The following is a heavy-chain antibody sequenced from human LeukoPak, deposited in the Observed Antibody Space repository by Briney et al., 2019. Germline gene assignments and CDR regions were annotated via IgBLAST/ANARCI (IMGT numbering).Heavy chain of an antibody. CDR2: IYSGGST. Sequence: PGGSLRLSCAASGFTVSSNYMSWVRQAPGKGLEWVSVIYSGGSTYYADSVKGRFTISRDNSKNTLYLQMNSLRAEDTAVYYCAKGGDSSGYYDIDFDYRGQGTLVTVSS. CDR1: GFTVSSNY. CDR3: AKGGDSSGYYDIDFDY. D-gene: IGHD3-22*01. V-gene: IGHV3-66*01. J-gene: IGHJ4*02.